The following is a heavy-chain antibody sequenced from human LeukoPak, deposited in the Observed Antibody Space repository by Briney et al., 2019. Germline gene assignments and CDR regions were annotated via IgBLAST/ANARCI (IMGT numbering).Heavy chain of an antibody. V-gene: IGHV5-51*01. CDR1: GYSFTNYW. Sequence: GESLKISCKGSGYSFTNYWIGWVRQMPGQGLEWMGIIYPGDSDTRYNPSFQGQVTMSADKSISTAYLQWSSLKASDTAMYYCARQTRYCGGDCNSFDYWGQGTLVTVSP. J-gene: IGHJ4*02. CDR3: ARQTRYCGGDCNSFDY. CDR2: IYPGDSDT. D-gene: IGHD2-21*02.